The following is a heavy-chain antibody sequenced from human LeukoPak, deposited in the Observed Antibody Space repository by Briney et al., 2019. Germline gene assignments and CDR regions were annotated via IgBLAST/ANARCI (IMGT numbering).Heavy chain of an antibody. D-gene: IGHD6-19*01. CDR3: ARARISGWYPAYVASNDY. Sequence: ASVKVSCKASGYTFTSYYMHWVRQAPGQGLEWMGIINPSGGSTSYAQKFQGRVTMTRDTSTSTVYMELSSLRSEDTAVYYCARARISGWYPAYVASNDYWGQGTLVTVSS. CDR2: INPSGGST. V-gene: IGHV1-46*01. J-gene: IGHJ4*02. CDR1: GYTFTSYY.